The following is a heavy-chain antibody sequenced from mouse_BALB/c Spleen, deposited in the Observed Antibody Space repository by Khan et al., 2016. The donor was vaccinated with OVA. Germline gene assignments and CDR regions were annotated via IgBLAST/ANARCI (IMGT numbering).Heavy chain of an antibody. D-gene: IGHD1-1*02. CDR2: ISDGGSST. CDR3: ARAGYGGFAY. CDR1: GFTFSDYY. V-gene: IGHV5-4*02. Sequence: EVELVESGGGLVKPGGSLKLSCAASGFTFSDYYMYWVRQTPEKRLEWVATISDGGSSTYYPDSVKGRFTISRDNAKNNLYLQMNSLKSEDTAIYYCARAGYGGFAYWGQGTLVTVSA. J-gene: IGHJ3*01.